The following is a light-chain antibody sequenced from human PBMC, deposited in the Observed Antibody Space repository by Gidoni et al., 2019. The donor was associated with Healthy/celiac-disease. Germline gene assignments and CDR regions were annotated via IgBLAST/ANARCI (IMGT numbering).Light chain of an antibody. Sequence: IQLTQSPSSLSASVGDRVTITCRASQSISSYLNWYQQKPGKAPKLLIYAASSLQSGVPSRFSGSGSVTDFTLTISSLQPEDFATYYCQQSYSTPGTFGQGTKLEIK. CDR2: AAS. V-gene: IGKV1-39*01. J-gene: IGKJ2*01. CDR1: QSISSY. CDR3: QQSYSTPGT.